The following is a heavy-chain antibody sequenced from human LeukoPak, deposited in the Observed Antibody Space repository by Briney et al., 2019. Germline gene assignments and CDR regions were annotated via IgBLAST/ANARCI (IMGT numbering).Heavy chain of an antibody. CDR2: IYHSGST. CDR1: GGSISSGGYS. V-gene: IGHV4-30-2*01. J-gene: IGHJ3*02. Sequence: SETLSLTCAVSGGSISSGGYSWSWIRQPPGKGLEWIGYIYHSGSTYYNPSLKSRVTISVDTSKNQFSLKLSSVTAADTAVYYCARHGKSVTYFYTFDIWGQGTVVAVSS. D-gene: IGHD1-26*01. CDR3: ARHGKSVTYFYTFDI.